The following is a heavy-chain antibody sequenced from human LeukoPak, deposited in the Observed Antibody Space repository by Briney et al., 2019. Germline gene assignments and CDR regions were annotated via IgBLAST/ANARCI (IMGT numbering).Heavy chain of an antibody. CDR3: AREIAYGDYVGMDV. J-gene: IGHJ6*02. CDR2: IWYDGSNK. Sequence: GGSLRLSCAASGFTFSSYGMHWVRQAPGSGLEWVALIWYDGSNKYYADSVKGRFTISRDNAKNTLYLQMNSLRAEDTAMYYCAREIAYGDYVGMDVWGQGTTVTVSS. V-gene: IGHV3-33*01. CDR1: GFTFSSYG. D-gene: IGHD4-17*01.